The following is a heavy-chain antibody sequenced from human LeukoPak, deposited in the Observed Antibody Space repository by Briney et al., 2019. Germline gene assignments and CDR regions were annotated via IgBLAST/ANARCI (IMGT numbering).Heavy chain of an antibody. V-gene: IGHV3-15*01. J-gene: IGHJ3*02. CDR3: TTGRGCRGWYAGAFET. CDR1: GITLSHAW. Sequence: GGSLRLSCAASGITLSHAWMSWVRQAPGKGLEWIGRIKTYSDAEPTDYGAPVKGRFIISRDDSKNTVYLQMNSLKTEKTAVYWCTTGRGCRGWYAGAFETWGQGTVVSVSS. CDR2: IKTYSDAEPT. D-gene: IGHD6-19*01.